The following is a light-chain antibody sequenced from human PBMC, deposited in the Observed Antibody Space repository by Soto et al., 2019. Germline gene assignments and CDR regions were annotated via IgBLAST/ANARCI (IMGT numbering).Light chain of an antibody. Sequence: EIVMAQSPATLSVSPGERVTLSCRAGQSISTNLAWYQQKLGQAPRLLIFDASTRAADIPVRFSGRGSGTDFTLTISSVQSEDFAVYYCQQYGGSPLFTFGPGTRVDFK. V-gene: IGKV3-15*01. J-gene: IGKJ3*01. CDR1: QSISTN. CDR3: QQYGGSPLFT. CDR2: DAS.